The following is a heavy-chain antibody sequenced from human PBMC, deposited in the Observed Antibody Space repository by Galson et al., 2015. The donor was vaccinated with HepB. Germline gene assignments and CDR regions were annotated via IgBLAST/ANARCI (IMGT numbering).Heavy chain of an antibody. V-gene: IGHV3-7*01. CDR3: ARGWIQRH. CDR2: IKQDGSEK. Sequence: LRLSCAAPGFTFSSYWMSWVRQAPGKGLEWVANIKQDGSEKYYVDSVKGRFTISRDNAKNSLYLQMNSLRAEDTAVYYCARGWIQRHWGQGTLVTVSS. CDR1: GFTFSSYW. J-gene: IGHJ4*02. D-gene: IGHD5-18*01.